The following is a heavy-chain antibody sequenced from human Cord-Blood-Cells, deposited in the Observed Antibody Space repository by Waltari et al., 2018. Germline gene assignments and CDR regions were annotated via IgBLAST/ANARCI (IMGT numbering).Heavy chain of an antibody. J-gene: IGHJ4*02. V-gene: IGHV1-3*01. CDR3: AKDRDGYNYLDY. CDR2: INAGNGNT. Sequence: QVQLVQSGAEVKKPGASVKVSCKASGYTFTSYAMHWVRQAPGQRLEWMGWINAGNGNTKYSRKFQGRVTITRDTSASTAYMELSSLRSEDTAVYYCAKDRDGYNYLDYWGQGTLVTVSS. CDR1: GYTFTSYA. D-gene: IGHD5-12*01.